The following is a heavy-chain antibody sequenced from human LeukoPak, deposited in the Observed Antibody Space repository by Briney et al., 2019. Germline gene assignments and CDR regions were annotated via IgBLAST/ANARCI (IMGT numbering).Heavy chain of an antibody. CDR1: GYTFTSYG. Sequence: SVKVSCKASGYTFTSYGISWVRQAPGQGLEWMGGIIPIFGTANYEQKFQGRVTITADKSTSTAYMELSSLRSEDTAVYYCTRPVRASLWFGEQKAFDPWGQGTLVTVSS. CDR3: TRPVRASLWFGEQKAFDP. V-gene: IGHV1-69*06. CDR2: IIPIFGTA. D-gene: IGHD3-10*01. J-gene: IGHJ5*02.